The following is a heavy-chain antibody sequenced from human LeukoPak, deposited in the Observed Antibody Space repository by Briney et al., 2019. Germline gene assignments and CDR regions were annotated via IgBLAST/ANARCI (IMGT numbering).Heavy chain of an antibody. V-gene: IGHV3-21*01. Sequence: GGSLRLSCAASGFTFSSYSMNWVRQAPGKGLEWVSSISSSSSYIYYADSVKGRFTISRDNAKNSLYLQMNSLRAEDTAVYYCARDSGYCSSTSCYTVYFDYWGQGTLVTVSS. D-gene: IGHD2-2*02. CDR2: ISSSSSYI. J-gene: IGHJ4*02. CDR3: ARDSGYCSSTSCYTVYFDY. CDR1: GFTFSSYS.